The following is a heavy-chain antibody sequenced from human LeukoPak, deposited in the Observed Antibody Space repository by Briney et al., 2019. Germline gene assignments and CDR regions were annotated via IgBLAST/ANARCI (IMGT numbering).Heavy chain of an antibody. J-gene: IGHJ4*02. CDR3: ARAPPYCSSTSCYLGY. D-gene: IGHD2-2*01. Sequence: AVTVSCKASGGTFSSYAISWVRLAPGQGLELMGGITPIFGTANYAQKFQGRVTITADESTSAAYMELSSLRSEDTAVYYCARAPPYCSSTSCYLGYWGQGTLVTVSS. CDR2: ITPIFGTA. CDR1: GGTFSSYA. V-gene: IGHV1-69*01.